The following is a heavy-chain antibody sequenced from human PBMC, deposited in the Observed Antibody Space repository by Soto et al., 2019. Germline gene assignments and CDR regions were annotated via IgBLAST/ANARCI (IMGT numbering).Heavy chain of an antibody. V-gene: IGHV4-39*01. CDR3: ARMRFSTRYCSSTSCIDFDY. D-gene: IGHD2-2*01. CDR1: GGSISSSSYY. CDR2: IYYSGST. J-gene: IGHJ4*02. Sequence: ASETLSHTCTVSGGSISSSSYYWGWIRQPPGKGLEWIGSIYYSGSTYYNPSLKSRVTISVDTSKNQFSLKLSSVTAADTAVYYCARMRFSTRYCSSTSCIDFDYWGQGTLVTVPS.